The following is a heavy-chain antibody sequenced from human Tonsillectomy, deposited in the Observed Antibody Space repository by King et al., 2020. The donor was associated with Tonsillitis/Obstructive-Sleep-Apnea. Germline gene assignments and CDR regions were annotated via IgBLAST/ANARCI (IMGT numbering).Heavy chain of an antibody. CDR3: ARDTPYNLPRRYGMEV. D-gene: IGHD1-14*01. CDR1: GFTFSSCW. Sequence: QLVQSGGGLVQPGGSLRLSCGASGFTFSSCWVSWVRQAPGKGLEWVANIKQDGSEKYYVDSVKGRFTISRDNAKNSLYLQMNSLRAEDTAVYYCARDTPYNLPRRYGMEVWGQGTTVTVSS. V-gene: IGHV3-7*03. CDR2: IKQDGSEK. J-gene: IGHJ6*02.